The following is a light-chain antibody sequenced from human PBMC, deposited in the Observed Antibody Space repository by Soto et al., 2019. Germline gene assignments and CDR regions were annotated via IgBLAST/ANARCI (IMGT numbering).Light chain of an antibody. Sequence: DIQMTQSPSSLSGSVGDRVTITCRASQTISTYLNWYQQKPGKAPRLLIYDASSLLSGVPSRFSGSGSGTDFTLTIASLQPEDFSTYYCQQSDSTPYTFGQGSKVDI. CDR1: QTISTY. CDR3: QQSDSTPYT. CDR2: DAS. V-gene: IGKV1-39*01. J-gene: IGKJ2*01.